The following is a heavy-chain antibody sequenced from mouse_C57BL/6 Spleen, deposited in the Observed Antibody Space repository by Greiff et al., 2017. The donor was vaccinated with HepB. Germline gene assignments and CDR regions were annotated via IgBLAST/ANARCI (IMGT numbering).Heavy chain of an antibody. J-gene: IGHJ4*01. CDR3: ARVPYYCSHAMDY. V-gene: IGHV1-80*01. D-gene: IGHD1-1*01. CDR1: GYAFSSYW. Sequence: VQLQQSGAELVKPGASVKISCKASGYAFSSYWMNWVKQRPGKGLEWIGQIYPGDGDTNYNGKFKGKATLTADKSSSTAYMQLSSLTSEDSAVYFCARVPYYCSHAMDYWGQGTSVTVSS. CDR2: IYPGDGDT.